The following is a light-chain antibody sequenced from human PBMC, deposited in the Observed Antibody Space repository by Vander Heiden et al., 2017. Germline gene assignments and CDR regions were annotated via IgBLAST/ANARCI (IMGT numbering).Light chain of an antibody. V-gene: IGLV3-21*02. J-gene: IGLJ2*01. Sequence: SYVLTQPPSVSVAPGQTARITCGGKNIGRKSWHWYQQKPGQAPVLVVFDDGDRPSGIPERFSGSNSGNTATLTISRVEAGDEADYYCHVLDSSSDHHVVFGGGTKLTVL. CDR1: NIGRKS. CDR2: DDG. CDR3: HVLDSSSDHHVV.